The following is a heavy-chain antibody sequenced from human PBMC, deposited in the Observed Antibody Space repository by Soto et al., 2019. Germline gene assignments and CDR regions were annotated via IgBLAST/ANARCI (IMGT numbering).Heavy chain of an antibody. CDR2: INAGNGNT. D-gene: IGHD4-4*01. V-gene: IGHV1-3*01. J-gene: IGHJ5*02. CDR1: GYTFTSYA. CDR3: ARDSQYHHAP. Sequence: GASVKVSCKASGYTFTSYAMHWVRQAPGQRLEWMGWINAGNGNTKYPQKFQGRVTITRDTSANTAYMELSSLRSEDTAVYYCARDSQYHHAPWGQGTLVTVSS.